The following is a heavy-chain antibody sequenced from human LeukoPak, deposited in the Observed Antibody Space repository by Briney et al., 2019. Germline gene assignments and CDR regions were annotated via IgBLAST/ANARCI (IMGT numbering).Heavy chain of an antibody. CDR3: ASGYSYGYLFDY. J-gene: IGHJ4*02. CDR1: GFTFSSYG. CDR2: IRYDGSNK. V-gene: IGHV3-30*02. Sequence: GGSLRLSCAASGFTFSSYGMHWVRQAPGKGLEWVAFIRYDGSNKYYADSVKGRFTISRDNSKNTLYLQMNSLRAEDTAVYYCASGYSYGYLFDYWGQGTLVTVSS. D-gene: IGHD5-18*01.